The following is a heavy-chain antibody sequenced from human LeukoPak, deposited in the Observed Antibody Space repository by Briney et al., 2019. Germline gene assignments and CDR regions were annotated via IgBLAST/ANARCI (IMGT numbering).Heavy chain of an antibody. CDR3: ARAQSGSYSDFDY. Sequence: GASVKVSYKASGYTFTSYDINWVRQATGHGLEWMGWMNPNSGNTGYAQKFQGRVTITRNTSISTAYMELSSLRSEDTAVYYCARAQSGSYSDFDYWGQGTLVTVSS. CDR2: MNPNSGNT. V-gene: IGHV1-8*03. J-gene: IGHJ4*02. CDR1: GYTFTSYD. D-gene: IGHD1-26*01.